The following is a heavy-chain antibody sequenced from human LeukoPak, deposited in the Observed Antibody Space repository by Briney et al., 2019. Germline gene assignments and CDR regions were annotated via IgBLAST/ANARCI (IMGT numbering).Heavy chain of an antibody. Sequence: PPGGSLRLSCAASGFTLSSHTMSWVRQAPGKGLEWVSAISDSDGSTYYADSVKGRFTISRDNSKNTLYLQMNSLRAEDTAVYYCAKEPGHRMTRSYYFDYWGQGTLVTVSS. V-gene: IGHV3-23*01. CDR1: GFTLSSHT. CDR2: ISDSDGST. D-gene: IGHD1-14*01. J-gene: IGHJ4*02. CDR3: AKEPGHRMTRSYYFDY.